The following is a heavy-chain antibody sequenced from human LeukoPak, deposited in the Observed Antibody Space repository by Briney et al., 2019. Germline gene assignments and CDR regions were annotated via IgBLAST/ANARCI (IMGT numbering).Heavy chain of an antibody. V-gene: IGHV3-74*01. CDR2: INSDGSST. Sequence: GGSLRLSCAASGFTFSSYWMHWVRQAPGKGLVWVSRINSDGSSTSYADSVKGRFTISRDNAKNTLYLQMNSLRAEDTAVYYCAKGGDSSGYYEADYWGQGTLVTVSS. CDR1: GFTFSSYW. CDR3: AKGGDSSGYYEADY. D-gene: IGHD3-22*01. J-gene: IGHJ4*02.